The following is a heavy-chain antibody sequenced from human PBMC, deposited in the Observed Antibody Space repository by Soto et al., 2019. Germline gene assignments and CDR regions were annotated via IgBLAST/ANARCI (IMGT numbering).Heavy chain of an antibody. CDR2: IWYDGSNK. V-gene: IGHV3-33*08. CDR3: ASDRNYYGSGSYPNWFDP. D-gene: IGHD3-10*01. CDR1: GFTFSSYG. J-gene: IGHJ5*02. Sequence: GGSLRLSCAASGFTFSSYGMHWVRQAPGKWLEWVAVIWYDGSNKYYADSVKGRFTISRDNSKNTLYLQMNSLRAEDTAVYYCASDRNYYGSGSYPNWFDPWGQGTLVTVSS.